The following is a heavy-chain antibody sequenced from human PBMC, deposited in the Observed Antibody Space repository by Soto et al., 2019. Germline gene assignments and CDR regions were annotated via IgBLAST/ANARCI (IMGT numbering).Heavy chain of an antibody. J-gene: IGHJ4*02. CDR1: GRSMSSNY. CDR3: ASYRGALYFES. CDR2: VFYGGT. D-gene: IGHD3-16*01. Sequence: PSETLSLTCSVSGRSMSSNYWSWIRQSPDKGLEWLGYVFYGGTDYNPSLGGRVSMSVETSKSQFSLKLTSATVAGTAVYYCASYRGALYFESWGPGILVTVSS. V-gene: IGHV4-59*01.